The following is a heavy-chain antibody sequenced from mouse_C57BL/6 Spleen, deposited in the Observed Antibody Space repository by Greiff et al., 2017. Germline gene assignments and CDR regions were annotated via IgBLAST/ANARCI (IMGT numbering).Heavy chain of an antibody. CDR2: IDPNSGGT. V-gene: IGHV1-72*01. D-gene: IGHD2-1*01. J-gene: IGHJ3*01. CDR1: GYTFTSYW. Sequence: VQLQQPGAELVKPGASVKLSCKASGYTFTSYWMHWVKQRPGRGLEWIGSIDPNSGGTKYNEKFKSKVTLTVDKPSSTAYMQLSSLTSEDSAVYYCARENYSACFADWGQGTMVTVSA. CDR3: ARENYSACFAD.